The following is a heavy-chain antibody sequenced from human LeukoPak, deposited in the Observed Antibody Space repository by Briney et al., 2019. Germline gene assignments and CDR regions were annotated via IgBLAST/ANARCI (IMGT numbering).Heavy chain of an antibody. V-gene: IGHV3-7*01. Sequence: GGSLRLSCAASGFTFSSYWMSWVRQAPGKGLEWVANIKQDGSEKYYVDSVKGRFTISRDNAKNSLYLQMNSLRAEDTAVYYCAREFWYSSGWYWEGVCFDYWGQGTLVTVSS. CDR1: GFTFSSYW. CDR3: AREFWYSSGWYWEGVCFDY. J-gene: IGHJ4*02. CDR2: IKQDGSEK. D-gene: IGHD6-19*01.